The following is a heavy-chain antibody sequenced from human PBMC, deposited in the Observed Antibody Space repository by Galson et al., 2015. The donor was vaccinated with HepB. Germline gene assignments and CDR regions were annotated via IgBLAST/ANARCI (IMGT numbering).Heavy chain of an antibody. D-gene: IGHD3-10*01. Sequence: SLRLSCAASGFTVSSNYMSWVRQAPGKGLEWVSVIYSGGSTYYADSVKGRFTISRDNSKNTLYLQMNSLRAEDTAVYYCARDAMVRGVGAFDIWGQGQWSPSLQ. J-gene: IGHJ3*02. V-gene: IGHV3-53*01. CDR2: IYSGGST. CDR1: GFTVSSNY. CDR3: ARDAMVRGVGAFDI.